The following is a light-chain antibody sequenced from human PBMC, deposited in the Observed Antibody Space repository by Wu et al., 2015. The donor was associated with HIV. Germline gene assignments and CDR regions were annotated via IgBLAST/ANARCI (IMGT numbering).Light chain of an antibody. CDR2: GPS. J-gene: IGKJ1*01. V-gene: IGKV3-20*01. Sequence: EIVLTQSPGTLSLSPGERATLSCRASQSVSSSYLAWYQQKPGQAPRLLIYGPSNRATGIPDRFSGSGSGTDFTLTISRLEPEDFAVYYCQQYASSHSFGQGTKVEIK. CDR1: QSVSSSY. CDR3: QQYASSHS.